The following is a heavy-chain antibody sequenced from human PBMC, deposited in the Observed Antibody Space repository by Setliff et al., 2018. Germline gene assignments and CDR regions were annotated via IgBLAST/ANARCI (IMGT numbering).Heavy chain of an antibody. CDR1: GYPFTNYG. CDR2: ISTYNINT. Sequence: ASVKVSCKASGYPFTNYGITWVRQAPGQGLEWLGWISTYNINTNYAQKLQDRVTMTTDTSTSTAYMELRSLRSDDTAVYYCARSSAPSVVLAADFDFWGLGTPVTVSS. V-gene: IGHV1-18*01. CDR3: ARSSAPSVVLAADFDF. J-gene: IGHJ4*02. D-gene: IGHD3-3*01.